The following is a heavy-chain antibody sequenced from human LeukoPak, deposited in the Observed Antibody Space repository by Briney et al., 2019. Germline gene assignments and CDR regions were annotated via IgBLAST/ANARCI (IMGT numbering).Heavy chain of an antibody. CDR1: GGTFSSYA. D-gene: IGHD2/OR15-2a*01. CDR2: IIPIFGTA. J-gene: IGHJ4*02. Sequence: GASVKVSCKASGGTFSSYAISWVRQAPGQGLEWMGGIIPIFGTANYAQKFQGRVTITADESTSTAYMELSSLRSEDTAVYYCASSDSTPPYYFDYWGQGTLVTVSS. CDR3: ASSDSTPPYYFDY. V-gene: IGHV1-69*13.